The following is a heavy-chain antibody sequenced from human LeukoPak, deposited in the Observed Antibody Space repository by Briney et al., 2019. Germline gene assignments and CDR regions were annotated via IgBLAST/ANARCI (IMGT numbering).Heavy chain of an antibody. D-gene: IGHD3-3*01. V-gene: IGHV4-59*12. CDR1: GGSISSYY. CDR2: IYHSGST. J-gene: IGHJ4*02. CDR3: ARDTNYGIRNSLDY. Sequence: PSETLSLTCTVSGGSISSYYWSWIRQPPGKGLEWIGEIYHSGSTNYNPSLKSRVTISVDKSKNQFSLKLSSVTAADTAVYYCARDTNYGIRNSLDYWGQGTLVTVSS.